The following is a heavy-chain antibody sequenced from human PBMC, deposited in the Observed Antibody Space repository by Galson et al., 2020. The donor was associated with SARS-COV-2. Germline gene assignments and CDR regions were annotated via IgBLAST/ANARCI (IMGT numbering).Heavy chain of an antibody. CDR3: SREGWQGGY. D-gene: IGHD6-19*01. CDR1: GFTFNDFW. V-gene: IGHV3-7*01. J-gene: IGHJ4*02. Sequence: GGSLRLSCDVSGFTFNDFWMSWFRQAPGKGLEWVANIKGDGSETNYADFVKGRFSISRDNAANSLYLQMNSLRVEDSAVYYCSREGWQGGYWGQGTLVTVSS. CDR2: IKGDGSET.